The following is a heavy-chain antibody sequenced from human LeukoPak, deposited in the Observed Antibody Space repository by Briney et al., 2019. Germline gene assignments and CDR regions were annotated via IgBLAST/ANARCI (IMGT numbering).Heavy chain of an antibody. Sequence: SETLSLTCTVSGGSISSGSYYWSWIRQPPGKGLEWIGSIYYSGSTYYNPSPRSRVTISVDTSKNQFSLKLSSVTAADTAVYYCARSSEGRYYYDSSGFSYYYYYMDVWGKGTTVTISS. CDR1: GGSISSGSYY. CDR2: IYYSGST. V-gene: IGHV4-61*01. D-gene: IGHD3-22*01. CDR3: ARSSEGRYYYDSSGFSYYYYYMDV. J-gene: IGHJ6*03.